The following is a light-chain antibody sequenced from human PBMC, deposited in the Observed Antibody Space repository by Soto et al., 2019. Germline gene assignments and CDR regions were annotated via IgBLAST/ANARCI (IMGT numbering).Light chain of an antibody. V-gene: IGKV3-20*01. CDR1: QSVNSNS. J-gene: IGKJ5*01. CDR3: QQYGTSPIT. Sequence: EVVLTQSPVTLSLSPGERATLSCRASQSVNSNSLAWYQQKPGQAPRLLIYDASSRATGIPDRFSGSGSGADFTLTISRLEPEDFAVYSCQQYGTSPITFGQGTRLEIK. CDR2: DAS.